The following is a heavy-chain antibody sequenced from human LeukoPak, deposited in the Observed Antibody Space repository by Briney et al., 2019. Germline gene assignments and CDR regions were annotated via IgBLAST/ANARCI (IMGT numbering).Heavy chain of an antibody. V-gene: IGHV4-61*02. Sequence: SETLSLTCTVSGGSISSGSSYWNWIRQPAGKGLEWIGRIYTSGSTNYNPSLKSRVTISVDTSKNQFSLKLSSVTAADTAVYYCARRNGQDIVATFRRRYYFDYWGQGTLVTVSS. D-gene: IGHD5-12*01. CDR3: ARRNGQDIVATFRRRYYFDY. CDR2: IYTSGST. J-gene: IGHJ4*02. CDR1: GGSISSGSSY.